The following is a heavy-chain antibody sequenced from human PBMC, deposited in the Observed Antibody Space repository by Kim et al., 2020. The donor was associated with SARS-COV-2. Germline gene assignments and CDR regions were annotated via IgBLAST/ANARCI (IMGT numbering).Heavy chain of an antibody. CDR2: DGRNK. Sequence: DGRNKSYADSGKGRFTISRDNSKTTLYLQMNSLRAEDTAVYYCASRDIAYWGQGTLVTVSS. CDR3: ASRDIAY. V-gene: IGHV3-30*01. D-gene: IGHD2-15*01. J-gene: IGHJ4*02.